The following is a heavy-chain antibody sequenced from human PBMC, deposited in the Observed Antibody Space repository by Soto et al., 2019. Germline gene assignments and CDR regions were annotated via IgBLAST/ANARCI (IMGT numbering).Heavy chain of an antibody. V-gene: IGHV3-30-3*01. D-gene: IGHD2-8*02. J-gene: IGHJ4*02. CDR3: SRGQPGLAH. CDR1: GFTFSSYA. Sequence: QVQLLESGGGVVKPGRSLRLSCAASGFTFSSYAMNWVRQPPGKGLEWVAVVSNDGRNKFYADSVRGRFTISRDNSKNTMYLEMDSMRFEDTAVFYCSRGQPGLAHWGQGSLVLVSP. CDR2: VSNDGRNK.